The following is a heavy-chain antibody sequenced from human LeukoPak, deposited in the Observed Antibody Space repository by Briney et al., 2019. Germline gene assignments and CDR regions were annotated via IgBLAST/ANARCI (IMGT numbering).Heavy chain of an antibody. V-gene: IGHV3-7*03. J-gene: IGHJ4*02. CDR2: INQDGSDK. CDR3: AKDISMVRGVTIDY. CDR1: GLIFNNYR. Sequence: GGSLRLSCAVSGLIFNNYRMSWVRQAPGKGLEWVANINQDGSDKYYVDSVKGRFTISRDNAKNSLNLQMNSLRAEDTALYYCAKDISMVRGVTIDYWGQGTLVTVSS. D-gene: IGHD3-10*01.